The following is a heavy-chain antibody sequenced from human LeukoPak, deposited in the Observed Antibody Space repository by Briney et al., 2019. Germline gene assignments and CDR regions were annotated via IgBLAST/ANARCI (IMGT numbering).Heavy chain of an antibody. CDR1: GGFISSYY. CDR2: IYYSGST. Sequence: PSETLSLTCTVSGGFISSYYWSWIRQPPGKGLEWIGYIYYSGSTNYNPSLKSRVTISVDTSKNQFSLKLSSVTAADTAVYYCARGIGSSGWYAYYMDVWGKGTTVTVSS. CDR3: ARGIGSSGWYAYYMDV. V-gene: IGHV4-59*01. D-gene: IGHD6-19*01. J-gene: IGHJ6*03.